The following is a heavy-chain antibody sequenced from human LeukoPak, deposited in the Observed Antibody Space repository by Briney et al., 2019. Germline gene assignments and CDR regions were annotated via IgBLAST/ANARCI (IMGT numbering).Heavy chain of an antibody. V-gene: IGHV3-21*01. CDR2: ISSSSSYI. Sequence: GGSLRLSCAASGFTFSSYSMSWVRQAPGKGLEWVSSISSSSSYIYYADSVKGRFTISRDNAKNSLYLQMNSLRAEDTAVYYCARSRQTTVVTPALNWGQGTLVTVSS. J-gene: IGHJ4*02. D-gene: IGHD4-23*01. CDR3: ARSRQTTVVTPALN. CDR1: GFTFSSYS.